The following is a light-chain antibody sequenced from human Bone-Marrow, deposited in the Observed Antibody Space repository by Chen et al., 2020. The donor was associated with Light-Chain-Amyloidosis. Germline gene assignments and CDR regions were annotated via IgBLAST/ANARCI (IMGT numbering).Light chain of an antibody. CDR3: MIWHTSGVI. J-gene: IGLJ2*01. CDR2: YKSDSDN. CDR1: SDINVGTYK. Sequence: QAVLTQPSSLSAAPGASASLTGTLRSDINVGTYKIYWYQQKPGSPPQYLLRYKSDSDNEQGSGVPSRFSGSKDASANAGILLISGLQSEDEADYYCMIWHTSGVIFGGGTKLTVL. V-gene: IGLV5-45*03.